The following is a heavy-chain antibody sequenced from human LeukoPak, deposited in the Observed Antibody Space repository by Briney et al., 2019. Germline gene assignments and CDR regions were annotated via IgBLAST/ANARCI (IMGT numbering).Heavy chain of an antibody. CDR2: IYYSGST. J-gene: IGHJ4*02. CDR3: ARERLGYYYDSSGYYAFDY. CDR1: GGSISSGGYS. Sequence: PSETLSLTCTVSGGSISSGGYSWGWIRQPPGKGLEWIGSIYYSGSTYYNPSLKSRVTISVDTSKNQFSLKLSSVTAADTAVYYCARERLGYYYDSSGYYAFDYWGQGTLVTVSS. V-gene: IGHV4-39*02. D-gene: IGHD3-22*01.